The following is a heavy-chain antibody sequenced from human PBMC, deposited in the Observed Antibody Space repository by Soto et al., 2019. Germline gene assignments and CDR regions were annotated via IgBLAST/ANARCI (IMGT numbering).Heavy chain of an antibody. J-gene: IGHJ6*02. V-gene: IGHV1-69*13. D-gene: IGHD6-19*01. CDR3: ASSIAVAGNYYYYGMDV. CDR2: IIPIFGTA. Sequence: SVKVSCKASGGTFSSYAISWVRQAPGQGLEWMGGIIPIFGTANYAQKFQGRVTITADESTSTAYMELSSLRSEDTAVYYCASSIAVAGNYYYYGMDVWGPGTTVTVSS. CDR1: GGTFSSYA.